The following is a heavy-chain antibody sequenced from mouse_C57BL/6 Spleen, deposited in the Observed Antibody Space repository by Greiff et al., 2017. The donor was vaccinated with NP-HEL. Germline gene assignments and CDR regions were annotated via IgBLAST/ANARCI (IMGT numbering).Heavy chain of an antibody. CDR1: GFTFSSYT. Sequence: EVKLVESGGGLVKPGGSLKLSCAASGFTFSSYTMSWVRQTPEKRLEWVATISGGGGNTYYPDSVKGRFTISRDNAKNTLYLQMSSLRSEDTALYYCARPYYYGSNSLAYWGQGTLVTVSA. D-gene: IGHD1-1*01. V-gene: IGHV5-9*01. CDR3: ARPYYYGSNSLAY. J-gene: IGHJ3*01. CDR2: ISGGGGNT.